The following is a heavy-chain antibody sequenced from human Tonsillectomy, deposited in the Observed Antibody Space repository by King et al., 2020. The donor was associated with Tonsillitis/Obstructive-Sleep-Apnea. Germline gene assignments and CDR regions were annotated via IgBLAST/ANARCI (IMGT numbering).Heavy chain of an antibody. CDR2: IYWDDDK. D-gene: IGHD3-3*01. Sequence: TLQESGPTLVKPTQTLTLTCTFSGFSLSTSGVGVGWIRQPPGKALEWLALIYWDDDKRYSPSLKSRLTITKDTSKNQVVLTMTNMDPVDTATYYCAHSRADSITIFGVVIMGVWYFDLWGRGTLVTVSS. CDR3: AHSRADSITIFGVVIMGVWYFDL. V-gene: IGHV2-5*02. CDR1: GFSLSTSGVG. J-gene: IGHJ2*01.